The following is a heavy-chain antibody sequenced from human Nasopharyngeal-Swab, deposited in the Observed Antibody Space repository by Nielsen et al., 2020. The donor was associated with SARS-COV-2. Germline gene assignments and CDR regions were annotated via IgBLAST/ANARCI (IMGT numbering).Heavy chain of an antibody. J-gene: IGHJ5*02. CDR3: AREPIAAAGTGWFDP. D-gene: IGHD6-13*01. V-gene: IGHV3-7*01. Sequence: GGSLRLSCAASGFTFSSYWMSWVRQAPGKGLEWVANIKQDGSEKYYVDSVKGRFTISRDNAKNSPYLQMNSLRAEDTAVYYCAREPIAAAGTGWFDPWGQGTLVTVSS. CDR1: GFTFSSYW. CDR2: IKQDGSEK.